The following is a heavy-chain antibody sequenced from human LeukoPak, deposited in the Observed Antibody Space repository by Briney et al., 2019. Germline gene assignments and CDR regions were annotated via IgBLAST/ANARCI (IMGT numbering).Heavy chain of an antibody. CDR2: IYYSGST. J-gene: IGHJ3*02. CDR3: ARANKAGASDI. V-gene: IGHV4-39*07. CDR1: GGSISSSSYY. D-gene: IGHD1-14*01. Sequence: SETLSLTCTVSGGSISSSSYYWGWIRQPPGKGLEWIGSIYYSGSTYYNPSLKSRVTISVDTSKNQFSLKLSSVTAADTAVYYCARANKAGASDIWGQGTMVTVSS.